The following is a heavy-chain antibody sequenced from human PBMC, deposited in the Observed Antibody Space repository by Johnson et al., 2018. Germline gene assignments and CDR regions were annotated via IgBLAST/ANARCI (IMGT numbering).Heavy chain of an antibody. CDR2: ISWNGGTV. CDR1: GFTFDDYA. J-gene: IGHJ4*02. CDR3: SKDVCLWNPASCSSDS. D-gene: IGHD2/OR15-2a*01. Sequence: VQLVESGGGLVQPGRSLRLSCAASGFTFDDYAMYWVRQAPGKGLEWVSGISWNGGTVAYADSVEGRFTISRDNAKNSLYLQMNSLRTEDTGLYYCSKDVCLWNPASCSSDSWGQGTLVTVSS. V-gene: IGHV3-9*01.